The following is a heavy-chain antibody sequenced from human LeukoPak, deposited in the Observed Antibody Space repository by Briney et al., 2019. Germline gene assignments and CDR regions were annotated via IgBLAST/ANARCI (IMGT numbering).Heavy chain of an antibody. CDR2: IWHDGSNE. J-gene: IGHJ3*02. V-gene: IGHV3-33*01. CDR1: GFTFSNYG. Sequence: GRSLRLSCAASGFTFSNYGMHWVRQAPGKGLEWVAVIWHDGSNECYVDSVRGRFIISRDNSRNTLYLQMNSLRAEDTAVYYCVRDLDSYDFWSGYWPDALDTWGQGTMVSVSS. CDR3: VRDLDSYDFWSGYWPDALDT. D-gene: IGHD3-3*01.